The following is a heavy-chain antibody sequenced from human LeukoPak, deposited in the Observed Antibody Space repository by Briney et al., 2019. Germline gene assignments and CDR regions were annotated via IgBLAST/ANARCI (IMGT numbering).Heavy chain of an antibody. CDR2: IIPIFGTA. D-gene: IGHD1-26*01. Sequence: SVKVSCKASGGTFSSYAISWVRQAPGQGLEWMGGIIPIFGTANYAQKFQGRVTITADESTSTAYMELSSLRSEDTAVYYCARRTRLVGAIGILWSDYWGQGTLVTVSS. CDR3: ARRTRLVGAIGILWSDY. J-gene: IGHJ4*02. CDR1: GGTFSSYA. V-gene: IGHV1-69*13.